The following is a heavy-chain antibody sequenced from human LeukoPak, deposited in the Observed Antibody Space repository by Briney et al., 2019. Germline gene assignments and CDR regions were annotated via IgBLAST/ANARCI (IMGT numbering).Heavy chain of an antibody. D-gene: IGHD3-10*01. CDR3: ARDSIFLEKPHYYGSGSPNLYFDY. J-gene: IGHJ4*02. CDR2: INPSGGST. Sequence: ASVKVSCKASGYTFTSYYMHWVRQAPGQGLEWMGIINPSGGSTSYAQKFQGRVTMTRDTSTSTVYMELSSLRSEDTAVYYCARDSIFLEKPHYYGSGSPNLYFDYWGRGTLVTVSS. CDR1: GYTFTSYY. V-gene: IGHV1-46*01.